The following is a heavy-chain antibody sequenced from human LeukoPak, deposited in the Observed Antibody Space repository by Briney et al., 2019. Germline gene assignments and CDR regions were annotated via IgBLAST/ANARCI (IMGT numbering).Heavy chain of an antibody. Sequence: GGSLRLSCAASAFGYSTFAMAWVRQAPGKGLEWVSTISTSGETTYYADSVKGRFTASRDNSKNTLSLQMNGLRVDDTAVYFCAKAHYIWNDSPFDSWGQGALVTVSS. CDR1: AFGYSTFA. CDR2: ISTSGETT. D-gene: IGHD1-1*01. V-gene: IGHV3-23*01. CDR3: AKAHYIWNDSPFDS. J-gene: IGHJ4*02.